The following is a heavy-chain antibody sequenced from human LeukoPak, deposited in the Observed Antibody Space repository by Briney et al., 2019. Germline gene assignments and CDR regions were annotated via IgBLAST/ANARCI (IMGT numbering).Heavy chain of an antibody. D-gene: IGHD3-3*01. CDR3: ARGSRYDFWSGYFAFDP. CDR2: INWNGGST. Sequence: PSGSLSLSCAASGFTFDDYGMSWLRQAPGKGLEWVTDINWNGGSTDYAYSVKGRITISTATTKNSLELQMLSLRAEATALYYCARGSRYDFWSGYFAFDPWGQGTLVTVSS. CDR1: GFTFDDYG. J-gene: IGHJ5*02. V-gene: IGHV3-20*04.